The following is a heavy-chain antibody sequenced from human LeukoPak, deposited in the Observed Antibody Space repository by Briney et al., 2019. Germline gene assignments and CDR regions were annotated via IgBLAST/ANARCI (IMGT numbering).Heavy chain of an antibody. V-gene: IGHV3-30*18. D-gene: IGHD6-13*01. CDR2: MSYDGSNK. J-gene: IGHJ4*02. CDR1: GFTFSSYG. Sequence: GRSLRLSCAASGFTFSSYGMHWVRQAPGKGLEWVAVMSYDGSNKYYADSVKGRFTISRDNPKNTLYLQMNSLRAEDTAVYYCAKNQQGLAAACDYWGQGTLVTVSS. CDR3: AKNQQGLAAACDY.